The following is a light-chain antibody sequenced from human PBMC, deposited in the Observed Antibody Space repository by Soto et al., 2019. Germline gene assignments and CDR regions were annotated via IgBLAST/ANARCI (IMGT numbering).Light chain of an antibody. Sequence: EIVLTQSPATLSLSPGERATLSCRASQSVSSYLAWYQQKPGQAPRLLIYDASNSATGIPARFSGSGSGTDFTLPISSLEPEDFAVYYCQQRSNWPPLTFGQGTKVEIQ. CDR2: DAS. CDR3: QQRSNWPPLT. J-gene: IGKJ1*01. CDR1: QSVSSY. V-gene: IGKV3-11*01.